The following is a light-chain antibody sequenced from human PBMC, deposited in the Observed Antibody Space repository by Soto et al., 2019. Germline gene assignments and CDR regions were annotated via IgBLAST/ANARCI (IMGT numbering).Light chain of an antibody. CDR2: EVS. J-gene: IGLJ3*02. CDR1: SSDVGGYNY. V-gene: IGLV2-14*01. Sequence: QSALTQPASVSGSPGQTINISCTGTSSDVGGYNYLSWYQQHPGKAPKVMFYEVSNRPSGVSNRFSGSKSGNTASLTISGLQAEDEADYFCSSYTTSGTPVFGGGTQLTVL. CDR3: SSYTTSGTPV.